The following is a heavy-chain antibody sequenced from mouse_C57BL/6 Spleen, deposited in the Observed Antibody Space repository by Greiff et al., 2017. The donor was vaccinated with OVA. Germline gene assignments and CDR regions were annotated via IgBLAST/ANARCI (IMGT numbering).Heavy chain of an antibody. J-gene: IGHJ1*03. CDR2: INPNNGGT. V-gene: IGHV1-18*01. CDR3: ARRYYGSSYWYFDV. Sequence: EVQGVESGPELVKPGASVKIPCKASGYTFTDYNMDWVKQSHGKSLEWIGDINPNNGGTIYNQKFKGKATLTVDKSSSTAYMELRSLTSEDTAVYYCARRYYGSSYWYFDVWGKGTTVTVSS. CDR1: GYTFTDYN. D-gene: IGHD1-1*01.